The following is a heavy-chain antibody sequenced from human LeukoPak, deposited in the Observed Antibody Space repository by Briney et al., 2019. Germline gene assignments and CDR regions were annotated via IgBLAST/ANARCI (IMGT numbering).Heavy chain of an antibody. CDR2: ISSSSSTI. V-gene: IGHV3-48*01. Sequence: GGSLRLSRAAPAFTLSSSTMNSVRQAPGKGLGWVPQISSSSSTIYYADSVKGRFTISRDNAKNSLYLQMNSLRAEDTAVYYCARDSPQALAILHAFDIWGHGTMVTVSS. J-gene: IGHJ3*02. CDR3: ARDSPQALAILHAFDI. CDR1: AFTLSSST. D-gene: IGHD5-12*01.